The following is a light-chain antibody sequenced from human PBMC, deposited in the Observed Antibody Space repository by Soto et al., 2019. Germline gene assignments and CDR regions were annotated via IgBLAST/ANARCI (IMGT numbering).Light chain of an antibody. V-gene: IGLV1-47*01. CDR3: AAWDVSLSGCV. CDR2: RNN. Sequence: QSVLTQPPSASGTPGQRVTISCSGSSSNIGSNYVYWFQQLPGTAPKLLIYRNNQRPLGVPDRFSGSKSGTSASLAINGLRSEDEADYYCAAWDVSLSGCVFGGGTKVTVL. CDR1: SSNIGSNY. J-gene: IGLJ3*02.